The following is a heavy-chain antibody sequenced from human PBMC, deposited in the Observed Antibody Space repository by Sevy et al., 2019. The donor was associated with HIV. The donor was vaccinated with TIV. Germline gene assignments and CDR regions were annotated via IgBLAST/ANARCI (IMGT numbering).Heavy chain of an antibody. V-gene: IGHV4-59*01. CDR3: ASHHYDYYYMDV. CDR1: GGSISSYF. J-gene: IGHJ6*03. CDR2: VFYTGST. Sequence: SETLSLTCTVSGGSISSYFWSWIRQPPGKGLEWIGYVFYTGSTNYNPSLKSRVTMSVDTSKNLFSLKLSSVTAADTAVYYCASHHYDYYYMDVWGKGTTVTVSS.